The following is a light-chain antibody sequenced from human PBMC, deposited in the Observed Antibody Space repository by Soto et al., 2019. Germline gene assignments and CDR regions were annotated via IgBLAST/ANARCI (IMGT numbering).Light chain of an antibody. CDR1: QSVSSSY. J-gene: IGKJ1*01. CDR3: QQYGSSSWT. CDR2: GAS. V-gene: IGKV3-20*01. Sequence: EIVLTQSPGTLSLSPGERATLSCRASQSVSSSYFAWYQQRFGQAPRLLIYGASSRATGIPDRFSGSGSGTDFTLTISRLEPEDFAVYYCQQYGSSSWTFGQGTKVGYQT.